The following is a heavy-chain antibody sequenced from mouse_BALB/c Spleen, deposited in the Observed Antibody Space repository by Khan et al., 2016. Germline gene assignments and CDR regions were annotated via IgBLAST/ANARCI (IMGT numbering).Heavy chain of an antibody. Sequence: EVQLQESGPGLVKPSQSLSLTCTVTGYSITSDYAWNWIRQFPGNKLEWMGYISYSGSTSYNPSLKSRISITRDTSKNQFFLQLNSVTTEATATYYCARTYGSSPFVYWGQGTLVTVSA. CDR2: ISYSGST. CDR3: ARTYGSSPFVY. V-gene: IGHV3-2*02. CDR1: GYSITSDYA. D-gene: IGHD1-1*01. J-gene: IGHJ3*01.